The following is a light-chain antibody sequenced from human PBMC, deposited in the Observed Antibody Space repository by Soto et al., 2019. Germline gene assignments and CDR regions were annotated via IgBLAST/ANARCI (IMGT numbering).Light chain of an antibody. CDR1: QSIGRF. CDR2: DAS. CDR3: QQCYMGWT. J-gene: IGKJ1*01. Sequence: DIQMTRSPSTLSASVGDRVTITCRASQSIGRFLAWYQHQPGKAPKLLIYDASTSESGVQSRFSGTGSGTEFTFSITSLQPEDFGTYYCQQCYMGWTFGQGTKVDI. V-gene: IGKV1-5*01.